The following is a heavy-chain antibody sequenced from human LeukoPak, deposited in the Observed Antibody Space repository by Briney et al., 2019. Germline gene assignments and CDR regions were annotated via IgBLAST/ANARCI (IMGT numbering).Heavy chain of an antibody. CDR1: GGSFSGYY. V-gene: IGHV4-34*01. Sequence: KPSETLSLTCAVYGGSFSGYYWSWIRQPPGKWLEWIGEINHSGSTNYNPSLKSRATISVDTSKNQFSLKLSSVTAADTAVYYCARDGDSGWYTMFDYWGQGTLVTVSS. D-gene: IGHD6-19*01. CDR2: INHSGST. CDR3: ARDGDSGWYTMFDY. J-gene: IGHJ4*02.